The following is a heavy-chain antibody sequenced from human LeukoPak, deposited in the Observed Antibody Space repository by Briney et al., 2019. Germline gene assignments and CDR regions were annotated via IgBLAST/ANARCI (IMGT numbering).Heavy chain of an antibody. CDR1: GFTFSSYA. J-gene: IGHJ4*02. V-gene: IGHV3-30-3*01. Sequence: GRSLRLSCAASGFTFSSYAMHWVRQAPGKGLEWVAFISYDGSNKYYADSVKGRFTISRDNSKNTLYLQMNSLRAEDTAVYYCAREADCGGGSCYSGFDYWGQGILVIVSS. CDR3: AREADCGGGSCYSGFDY. D-gene: IGHD2-15*01. CDR2: ISYDGSNK.